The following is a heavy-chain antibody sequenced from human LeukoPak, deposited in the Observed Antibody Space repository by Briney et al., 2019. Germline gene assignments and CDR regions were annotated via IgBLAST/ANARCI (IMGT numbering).Heavy chain of an antibody. CDR1: GFTFSSYS. D-gene: IGHD5-18*01. Sequence: AGGSLRLSCAASGFTFSSYSINWVRQAPGKGLEWVSCISSSSSYIYYADSVKGRFTISRENAKNSLYLQMNSLRAEDTAVYYCTKEEQQLWFFDYWGQGTLVTVSS. V-gene: IGHV3-21*01. CDR3: TKEEQQLWFFDY. J-gene: IGHJ4*02. CDR2: ISSSSSYI.